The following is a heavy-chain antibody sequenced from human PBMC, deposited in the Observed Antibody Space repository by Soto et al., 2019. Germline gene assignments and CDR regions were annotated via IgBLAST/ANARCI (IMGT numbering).Heavy chain of an antibody. V-gene: IGHV3-21*01. CDR3: ARDRSRTEYDFYYYGMDV. Sequence: PGGSLRLSCAASGFTFRSYSMNWVRQAPGEGLEWVASISSSSSYVYYAYSVKGRFTISRENAKNSLYLQMNSLRAEDTAVYYCARDRSRTEYDFYYYGMDVWGQGTTVTVSS. CDR2: ISSSSSYV. CDR1: GFTFRSYS. D-gene: IGHD3-3*01. J-gene: IGHJ6*02.